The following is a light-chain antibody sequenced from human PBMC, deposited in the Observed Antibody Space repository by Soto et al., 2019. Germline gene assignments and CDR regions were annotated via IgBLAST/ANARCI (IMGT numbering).Light chain of an antibody. Sequence: EIVFTQSPATLSLSPWERATLSCRAGQSVSSYLLWYQQKPGQTPRLLIYDASNRATGIPARFSGSGSETDFTLTISSLEPEDFAVYYCQHRMNWPLTFGQGTRVEI. CDR2: DAS. CDR3: QHRMNWPLT. J-gene: IGKJ5*01. CDR1: QSVSSY. V-gene: IGKV3-11*01.